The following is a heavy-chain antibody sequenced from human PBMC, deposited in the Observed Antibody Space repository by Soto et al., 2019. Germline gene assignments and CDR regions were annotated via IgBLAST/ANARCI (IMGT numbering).Heavy chain of an antibody. CDR3: ARERVGHSAMDV. D-gene: IGHD1-26*01. CDR1: GGSITNYY. CDR2: VSDSGST. V-gene: IGHV4-59*12. J-gene: IGHJ6*02. Sequence: QVQLQESGPGLVKPSETLSLMCTVSGGSITNYYWSWIRQSPAKGLEWIGYVSDSGSTKYNPSLKSRVTISVDTSKNQFSLKLTSLTAADTAVYYCARERVGHSAMDVWGQGNTVTVSS.